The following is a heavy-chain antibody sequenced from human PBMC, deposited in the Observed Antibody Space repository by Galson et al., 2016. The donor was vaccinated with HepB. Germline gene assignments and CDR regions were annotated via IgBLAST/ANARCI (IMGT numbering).Heavy chain of an antibody. CDR3: AKDRGGGYCTTPSCFAFDL. D-gene: IGHD2-2*01. Sequence: SLRLSCAGSGFKIDDYAMHWVRQGPGKGLEWVSGISWNDKTLGHADSVKGRFAVSRDNAKNSLYLEINSLRIEDTALYFCAKDRGGGYCTTPSCFAFDLWVQGKMVTVSS. CDR1: GFKIDDYA. CDR2: ISWNDKTL. V-gene: IGHV3-9*01. J-gene: IGHJ3*01.